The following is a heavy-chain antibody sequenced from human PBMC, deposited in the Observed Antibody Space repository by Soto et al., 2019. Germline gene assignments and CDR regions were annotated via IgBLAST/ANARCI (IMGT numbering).Heavy chain of an antibody. V-gene: IGHV4-34*01. CDR3: ARCDGSGNTMVRGVIITFGGHFWFDP. J-gene: IGHJ5*02. CDR2: INHSGST. CDR1: GGSFSGYY. D-gene: IGHD3-10*01. Sequence: PSETLSLTCAVYGGSFSGYYWSWIRQPPGKGLEWIGEINHSGSTNYNPSLKSRVTISVDTSKNQFSLKLSSVTAADTAVYYCARCDGSGNTMVRGVIITFGGHFWFDPWGQGTLVTVSS.